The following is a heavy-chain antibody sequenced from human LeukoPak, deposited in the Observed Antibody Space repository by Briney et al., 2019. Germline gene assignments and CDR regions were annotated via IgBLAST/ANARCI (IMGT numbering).Heavy chain of an antibody. Sequence: GGSLRLSCAASGLTFSSHWMHWVRQAPGKGLVWVSRITNDGSSTTYADSVKGRLTISRDNSKNTLYLQMNRLRAEDTAVYYCAKSQVLPNALTFYWGQGTLVPVSS. J-gene: IGHJ4*02. V-gene: IGHV3-74*01. CDR3: AKSQVLPNALTFY. D-gene: IGHD3-16*01. CDR1: GLTFSSHW. CDR2: ITNDGSST.